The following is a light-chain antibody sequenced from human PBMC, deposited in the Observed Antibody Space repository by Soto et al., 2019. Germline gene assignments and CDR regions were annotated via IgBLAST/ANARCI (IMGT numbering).Light chain of an antibody. Sequence: EIVLTQSPGTLSLSPGERATLSCRASQSVSSSYLAWYQQKPGQAPRLLIYGASSRATGIPDRFSGSGSGPDFTLTISRLEPEDFAGYYCQQYGSSPRAFGGGTKGEIK. CDR1: QSVSSSY. J-gene: IGKJ4*01. CDR2: GAS. CDR3: QQYGSSPRA. V-gene: IGKV3-20*01.